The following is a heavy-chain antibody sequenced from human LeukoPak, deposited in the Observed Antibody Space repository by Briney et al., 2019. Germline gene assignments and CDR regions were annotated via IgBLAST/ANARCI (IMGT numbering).Heavy chain of an antibody. V-gene: IGHV3-21*01. CDR1: GFTFSSYS. J-gene: IGHJ2*01. Sequence: GGSLRLSCAASGFTFSSYSMNWVRQAPGKGLEWVSSISGSSSYIYYADSVKGRFTISRHNAKNSLFLQMNSLRAEDTAVYYCARDEDWHFDLWGRGTLVTVSS. CDR2: ISGSSSYI. CDR3: ARDEDWHFDL.